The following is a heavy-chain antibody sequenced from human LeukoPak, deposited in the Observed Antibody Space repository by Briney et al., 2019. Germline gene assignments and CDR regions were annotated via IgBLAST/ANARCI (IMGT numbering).Heavy chain of an antibody. V-gene: IGHV4-4*07. CDR1: GGSINFYY. CDR3: ARGIADPYSFDS. Sequence: PSETLSLTCTASGGSINFYYWSWIRQPAGKGLEWIGRIYSTGSTNYSPSLKSRVTMSVDKSKNQFSLNLSSVTAADTAVYYCARGIADPYSFDSRGQGTLVTVSS. D-gene: IGHD6-13*01. CDR2: IYSTGST. J-gene: IGHJ4*02.